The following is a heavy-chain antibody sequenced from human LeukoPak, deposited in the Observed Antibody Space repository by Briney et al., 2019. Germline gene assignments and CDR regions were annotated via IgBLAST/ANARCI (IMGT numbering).Heavy chain of an antibody. CDR3: ARGGSGDIFDI. Sequence: GGSLRLSCAASGLTVSSNYMSWVRQAPGKGLEWVSVIYGGGSTDYADSVKGRFTISRDNLKNTLYLRMNSLRAEDTAVYYCARGGSGDIFDIWGQGTMVTVSS. CDR1: GLTVSSNY. J-gene: IGHJ3*02. CDR2: IYGGGST. D-gene: IGHD2-21*01. V-gene: IGHV3-53*01.